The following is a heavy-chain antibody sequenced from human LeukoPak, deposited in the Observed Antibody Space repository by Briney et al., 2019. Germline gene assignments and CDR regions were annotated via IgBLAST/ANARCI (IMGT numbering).Heavy chain of an antibody. J-gene: IGHJ5*02. V-gene: IGHV3-30*02. D-gene: IGHD6-13*01. CDR3: AKSSYSSSWSTFDP. CDR1: GFTFSSYG. Sequence: GGSLRLSCAASGFTFSSYGMHWVRQAPGKGLEGVAFIQYDGSNKYYADSVKGRFTISRDNSKNTLYLQMNSLRAEDTAVYYCAKSSYSSSWSTFDPWGQGTLVTVSS. CDR2: IQYDGSNK.